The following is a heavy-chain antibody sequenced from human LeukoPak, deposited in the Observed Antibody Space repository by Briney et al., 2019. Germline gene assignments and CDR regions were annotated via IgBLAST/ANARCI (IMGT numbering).Heavy chain of an antibody. D-gene: IGHD2/OR15-2a*01. CDR2: IWYDGSNK. CDR1: GFTFSSYG. CDR3: AREGPRGNSQFDY. J-gene: IGHJ4*02. Sequence: GGSLRLSCAASGFTFSSYGMHWVRQAPGKGLEWVALIWYDGSNKYYADSVMGRPTISRDNSKNTLYLQMNSLRAEDTAVYYCAREGPRGNSQFDYWGQGTLVTVSS. V-gene: IGHV3-33*01.